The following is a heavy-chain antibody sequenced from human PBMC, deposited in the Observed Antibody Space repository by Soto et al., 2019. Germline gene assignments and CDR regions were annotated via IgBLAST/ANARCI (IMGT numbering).Heavy chain of an antibody. Sequence: QVQLVQSGAEVKKPGSSVKVSCKASGGTFSSYAISWVRQAPGQGLEWMGGIIPISGTANYAQKFQGRVTITADEYTSIAYMELSSLRSEDTAVYYCARSQGSSTSLEIYYYYYYGMDVWGQGTTVTVSS. CDR1: GGTFSSYA. D-gene: IGHD2-2*01. CDR3: ARSQGSSTSLEIYYYYYYGMDV. CDR2: IIPISGTA. V-gene: IGHV1-69*01. J-gene: IGHJ6*02.